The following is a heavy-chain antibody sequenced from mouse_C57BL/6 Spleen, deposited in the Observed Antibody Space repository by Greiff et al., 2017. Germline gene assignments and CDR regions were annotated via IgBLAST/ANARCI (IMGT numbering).Heavy chain of an antibody. Sequence: QVQLQQPGAELVMPGASVKLSCKASGYTFTSYWMDWVKQRPGQGLEWIGNIYPSDSETHYNQKFKDKATLTVDKSSSTAYMQLSSLTSEDSAVYYCARRGYYGSSYWYFDVWGTGTTVTVSS. D-gene: IGHD1-1*01. CDR2: IYPSDSET. CDR1: GYTFTSYW. V-gene: IGHV1-61*01. CDR3: ARRGYYGSSYWYFDV. J-gene: IGHJ1*03.